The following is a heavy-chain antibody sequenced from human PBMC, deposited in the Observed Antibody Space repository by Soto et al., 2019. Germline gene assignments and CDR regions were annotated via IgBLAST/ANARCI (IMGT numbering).Heavy chain of an antibody. D-gene: IGHD1-26*01. V-gene: IGHV4-4*02. CDR3: ASLRRPSGSYLPGDY. CDR2: IYHSGST. CDR1: GGSISSSNW. J-gene: IGHJ4*02. Sequence: SETLSLTCAVSGGSISSSNWWSWVRQPPGKGLEWIGEIYHSGSTNYNPSLKSRVTISVDKSKNQFSLKLSSVTAADTAVYYCASLRRPSGSYLPGDYWGQETLVTVSS.